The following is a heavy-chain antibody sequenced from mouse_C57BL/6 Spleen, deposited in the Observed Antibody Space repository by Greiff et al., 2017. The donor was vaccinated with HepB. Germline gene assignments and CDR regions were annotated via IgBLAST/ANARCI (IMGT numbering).Heavy chain of an antibody. CDR1: GFTFSSYA. Sequence: EVMLVESGGGLVKPGGSLKLSCAASGFTFSSYAMSWVRQTPEKRLEWVATISDGGSYTYYPDNVKGRFTISRDNAKNNLYLQMSHLKSEDTAMYYCARGFDAMDYWGQGTSVTVSS. CDR2: ISDGGSYT. CDR3: ARGFDAMDY. V-gene: IGHV5-4*03. J-gene: IGHJ4*01.